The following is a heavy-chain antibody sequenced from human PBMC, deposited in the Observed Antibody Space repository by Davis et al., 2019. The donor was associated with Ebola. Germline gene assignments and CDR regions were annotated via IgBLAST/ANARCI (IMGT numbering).Heavy chain of an antibody. V-gene: IGHV3-73*01. CDR2: IRSKANSYAT. CDR3: TRRGAYSYDEH. D-gene: IGHD5-18*01. J-gene: IGHJ4*02. CDR1: GFTFSGSA. Sequence: PGGSLRLSCAASGFTFSGSAMHWVRQASGKGLEWVGRIRSKANSYATAYAASVKGRFTISRDDSKNTAYLQMNSLKTEDTAVYYCTRRGAYSYDEHWGQGTLVTVSS.